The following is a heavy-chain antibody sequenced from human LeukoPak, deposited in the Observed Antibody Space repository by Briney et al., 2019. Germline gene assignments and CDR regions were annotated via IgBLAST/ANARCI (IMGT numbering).Heavy chain of an antibody. Sequence: PGGSLRLSCASSGFTFSSYAMSWVRQAPGKGLEWVSAISGSGGSTYYADSVKGRFTISRDNSKNTLYLQMNSLRAEDTAVYYCAKDHDSGYDPNFDYWGQGTLVTVSS. V-gene: IGHV3-23*01. J-gene: IGHJ4*02. CDR3: AKDHDSGYDPNFDY. CDR2: ISGSGGST. CDR1: GFTFSSYA. D-gene: IGHD5-12*01.